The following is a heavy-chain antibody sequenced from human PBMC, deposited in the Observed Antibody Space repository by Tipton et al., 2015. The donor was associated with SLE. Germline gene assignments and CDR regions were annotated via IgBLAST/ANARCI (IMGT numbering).Heavy chain of an antibody. V-gene: IGHV4-59*01. J-gene: IGHJ4*02. Sequence: TLSLTCTVSGGSISSYYWSWIRQPPGKGLEWIGYIYYSGSTNYNPSLKSRVTISVDTSKNQFSLKLSSVTAADTAVYYCATSHERHSSGCTFDYWGRGTLVTVSS. CDR1: GGSISSYY. D-gene: IGHD6-19*01. CDR3: ATSHERHSSGCTFDY. CDR2: IYYSGST.